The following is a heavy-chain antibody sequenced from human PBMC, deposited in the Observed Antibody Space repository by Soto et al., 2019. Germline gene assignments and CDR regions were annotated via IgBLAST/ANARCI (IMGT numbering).Heavy chain of an antibody. CDR2: GYHTART. J-gene: IGHJ4*02. V-gene: IGHV4-61*01. D-gene: IGHD3-3*01. CDR1: GGSFKSGSYS. CDR3: ARDFAYFDS. Sequence: QGQLQESGPGLVNPSETLSLTCTVSGGSFKSGSYSWSWIRQPPGKGREWIGYGYHTARTSDNPSLKSLVSIYMDTSKNQCSLNVDSVTAADTAVYFCARDFAYFDSWGQGTLVTVSS.